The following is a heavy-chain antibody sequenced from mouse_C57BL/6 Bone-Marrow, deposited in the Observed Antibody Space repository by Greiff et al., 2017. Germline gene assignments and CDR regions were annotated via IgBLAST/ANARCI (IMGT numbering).Heavy chain of an antibody. D-gene: IGHD2-4*01. CDR3: AVYYDYDGFAY. V-gene: IGHV1-54*01. CDR1: GYAFTNYL. CDR2: IHPNSGST. Sequence: QVQLQQSGAELVRPGTSVKVSCKASGYAFTNYLIEWVKQRPGQGLEWIGMIHPNSGSTNYNEKFKSKATLTVDKSSSTAYMQLSSLTSEDSAVYYCAVYYDYDGFAYWGQGTLVTVSA. J-gene: IGHJ3*01.